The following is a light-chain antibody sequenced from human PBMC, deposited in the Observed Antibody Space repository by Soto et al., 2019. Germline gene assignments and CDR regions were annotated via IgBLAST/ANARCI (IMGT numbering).Light chain of an antibody. Sequence: DIQMTQSPSSLSASVGDRVTITGRASQSINWYLNWYLHKPGKAPKLLISAASSLQSGVPSRFSGSGSGTDFTLTISSLQPEDFATYYCQQSYSTPQTFGQGTKVDIK. CDR3: QQSYSTPQT. CDR2: AAS. CDR1: QSINWY. V-gene: IGKV1-39*01. J-gene: IGKJ1*01.